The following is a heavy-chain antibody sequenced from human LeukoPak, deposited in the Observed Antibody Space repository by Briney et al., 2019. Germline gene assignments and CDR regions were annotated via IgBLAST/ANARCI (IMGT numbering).Heavy chain of an antibody. CDR2: IRYDGSNK. V-gene: IGHV3-30*02. Sequence: QPGGSLRLSCAASGFTFSSYGMHWVRQAPGKGLEWVAFIRYDGSNKYYADSVKGRFTISRDNSKNTLYLQMNSLRAEDTAVYYCATPWGQQQIQLYCSSTSCSLDYWAREPWSPSPQ. J-gene: IGHJ4*02. CDR1: GFTFSSYG. CDR3: ATPWGQQQIQLYCSSTSCSLDY. D-gene: IGHD2-2*01.